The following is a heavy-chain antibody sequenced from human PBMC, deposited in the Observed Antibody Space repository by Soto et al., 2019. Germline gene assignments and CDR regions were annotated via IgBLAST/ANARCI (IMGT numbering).Heavy chain of an antibody. CDR2: IYYNGNT. J-gene: IGHJ6*02. V-gene: IGHV4-30-4*08. CDR3: ARATTVTSSFFYYGLAV. CDR1: GGSITNDDYY. D-gene: IGHD4-17*01. Sequence: QVQLQESGPGLVKPSPTLSLTCSVSGGSITNDDYYWTWIRQPPGKGLEWIGHIYYNGNTYYNPSLKSRLTLSLDTSQNQFSLHLTSVIAADSASYFCARATTVTSSFFYYGLAVWGQGTTVNVSS.